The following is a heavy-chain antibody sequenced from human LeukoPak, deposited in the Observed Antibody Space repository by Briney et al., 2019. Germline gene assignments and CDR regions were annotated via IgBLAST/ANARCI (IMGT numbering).Heavy chain of an antibody. CDR3: ARGEEKATITALDS. Sequence: PGGSLRLSCAASGFTFSNYDMHWVRQAPGKGLEWVSAISSSSSYIYYADSIKGRSTISRDNAENSLYLQMNSLRAVDAAVYFCARGEEKATITALDSWGQGTLVTVSS. D-gene: IGHD5-24*01. V-gene: IGHV3-21*01. CDR1: GFTFSNYD. CDR2: ISSSSSYI. J-gene: IGHJ4*02.